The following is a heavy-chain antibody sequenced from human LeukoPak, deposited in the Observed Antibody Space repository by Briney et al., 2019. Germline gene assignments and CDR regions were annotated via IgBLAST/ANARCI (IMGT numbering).Heavy chain of an antibody. J-gene: IGHJ4*02. V-gene: IGHV4-59*01. CDR3: ARDKQPGDY. CDR2: IFYSGGT. CDR1: GGSMSRYY. Sequence: SETLSLTRTVSGGSMSRYYWSWIRQPPGKGLEWLGYIFYSGGTHYNPSLKSRVTISVDTSKNQFSLKPSSVTAADTAVYYCARDKQPGDYWGQGTLVTVSS. D-gene: IGHD5-18*01.